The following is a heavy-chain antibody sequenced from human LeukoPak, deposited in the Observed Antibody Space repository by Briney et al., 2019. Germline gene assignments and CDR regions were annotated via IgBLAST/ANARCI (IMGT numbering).Heavy chain of an antibody. V-gene: IGHV3-33*01. CDR2: IWYDGSNK. D-gene: IGHD5-12*01. J-gene: IGHJ4*02. CDR3: ARDWVATITWIDY. Sequence: GRSLRLSCAASGFTFSSYGMHWVRQAPGKGLEWVAVIWYDGSNKYYADSVKGRSTISRDNSKNTLYLQMNSLRAEDTAVYYCARDWVATITWIDYWGQGTLVTVSS. CDR1: GFTFSSYG.